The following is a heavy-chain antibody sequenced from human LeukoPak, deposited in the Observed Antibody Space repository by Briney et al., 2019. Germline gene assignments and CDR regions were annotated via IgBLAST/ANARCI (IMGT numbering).Heavy chain of an antibody. CDR2: ISYGGSNK. Sequence: GGSLRLSCAASGFTFSSYGIHWVRQAPGKGLEWVAVISYGGSNKYYVDSVKGRFTISRDNSKNTLNLQMNSLRAEDTAVYYCAKMRTPTAHSGDAFDIWGQGTMVTVSS. D-gene: IGHD4-17*01. J-gene: IGHJ3*02. CDR1: GFTFSSYG. CDR3: AKMRTPTAHSGDAFDI. V-gene: IGHV3-30*18.